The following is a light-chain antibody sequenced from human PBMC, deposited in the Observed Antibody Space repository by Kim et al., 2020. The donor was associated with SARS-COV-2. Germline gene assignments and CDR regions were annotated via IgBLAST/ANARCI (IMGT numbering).Light chain of an antibody. CDR1: SIGSKS. CDR2: YDS. CDR3: QVWDSSSDHRVV. J-gene: IGLJ2*01. Sequence: SYELIQPPSVSVAPGKTARVSCGGNSIGSKSVHWYQQKSGQDPVLVMYYDSDRPSGIPERFSGSNSGNTATLTISRVEAGDEADYYCQVWDSSSDHRVVFGGGTQLTVL. V-gene: IGLV3-21*04.